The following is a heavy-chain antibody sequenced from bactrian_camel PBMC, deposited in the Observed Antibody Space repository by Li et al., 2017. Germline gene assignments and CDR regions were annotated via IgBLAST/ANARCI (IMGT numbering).Heavy chain of an antibody. J-gene: IGHJ4*01. CDR3: AEQLPDYAMGDYPQCGGDDYYT. V-gene: IGHV3S54*01. D-gene: IGHD4*01. CDR1: GYDWTNIC. CDR2: MATGGGST. Sequence: VQLVESGGGSAQAGGSLRLSCVASGYDWTNICMGWFRQTPGEERERLATMATGGGSTYYADSAKGRFTISLLNIILYLQMNGLKVEDTAKYYCAEQLPDYAMGDYPQCGGDDYYTWGQGTQVTVS.